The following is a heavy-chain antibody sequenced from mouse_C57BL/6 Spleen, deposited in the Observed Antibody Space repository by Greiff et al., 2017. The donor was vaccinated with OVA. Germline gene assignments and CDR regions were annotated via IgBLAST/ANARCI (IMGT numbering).Heavy chain of an antibody. CDR2: IDPSDSYT. Sequence: QVQLQQPGAELVKPGASVKLSCKASGYTFTSYWMQWVKQRPGQGLEWIGEIDPSDSYTNYNQKFKGKATLTVDKSSSTAYMQRSNLTSEDSAVYYCTRYYGSPWYFDVWGTGTTVTVSS. CDR3: TRYYGSPWYFDV. CDR1: GYTFTSYW. V-gene: IGHV1-50*01. J-gene: IGHJ1*03. D-gene: IGHD1-1*01.